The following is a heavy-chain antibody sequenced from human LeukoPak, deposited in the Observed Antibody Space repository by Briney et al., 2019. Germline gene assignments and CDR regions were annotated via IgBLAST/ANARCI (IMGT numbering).Heavy chain of an antibody. J-gene: IGHJ4*02. CDR1: GYTFTGYY. CDR2: INPSGGST. V-gene: IGHV1-46*01. Sequence: ASVKVSCKASGYTFTGYYMHWVRQATGQGLEWMGIINPSGGSTSYAQKFQGRVTMTRDTSTSTVYVELSSLRSEDTAVYYCARVSSELRFLEWFSYFDYWGQGTLVTVSS. D-gene: IGHD3-3*01. CDR3: ARVSSELRFLEWFSYFDY.